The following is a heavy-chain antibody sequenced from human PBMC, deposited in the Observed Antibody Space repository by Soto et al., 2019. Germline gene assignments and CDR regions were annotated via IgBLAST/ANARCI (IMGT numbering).Heavy chain of an antibody. CDR1: GDSINRSPYY. D-gene: IGHD3-9*01. V-gene: IGHV4-39*01. CDR2: IYYSGST. J-gene: IGHJ4*02. CDR3: ARYYDLLTGNGADY. Sequence: QLQLQESGPGLVKPSETLSLTCTVSGDSINRSPYYWGWIRQPPGKGLEWIGSIYYSGSTHYNPSLKRRVTISVDTSKNQFSLKVNSVTAADTAIYYCARYYDLLTGNGADYWGQGTLVTVSS.